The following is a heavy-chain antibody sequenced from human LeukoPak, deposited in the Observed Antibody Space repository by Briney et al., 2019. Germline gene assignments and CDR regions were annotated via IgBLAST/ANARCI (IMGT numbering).Heavy chain of an antibody. D-gene: IGHD3-16*01. Sequence: GGSLRLSCAASGFTFSSYSMNWVRQAPGKGLEWVSSISSSSSYIYYADSVKGRFTISRDNAKNSLYLQMNSLRAEDTAVYYCARDLMITFGGVGGYWGQGTLVTVSS. CDR3: ARDLMITFGGVGGY. V-gene: IGHV3-21*01. J-gene: IGHJ4*02. CDR1: GFTFSSYS. CDR2: ISSSSSYI.